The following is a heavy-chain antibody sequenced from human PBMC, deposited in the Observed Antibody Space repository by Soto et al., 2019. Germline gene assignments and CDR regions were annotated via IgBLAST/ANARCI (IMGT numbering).Heavy chain of an antibody. D-gene: IGHD2-2*01. V-gene: IGHV1-2*04. CDR3: AREHGLCGGYCSSTSYGMDV. CDR1: GYTFTGYY. Sequence: ASVKVSCKASGYTFTGYYMHWVRQAPGQGLEWMGWINPNSGGTNYAQKFQGWVTMTRDTSISTAYMELSRLRSDDTAVYYCAREHGLCGGYCSSTSYGMDVWGQGTTVTVSS. CDR2: INPNSGGT. J-gene: IGHJ6*02.